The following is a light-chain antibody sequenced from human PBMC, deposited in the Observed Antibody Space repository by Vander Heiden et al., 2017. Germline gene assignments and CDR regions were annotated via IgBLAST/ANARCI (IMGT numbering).Light chain of an antibody. CDR1: SSNIGNNA. V-gene: IGLV1-36*01. J-gene: IGLJ2*01. Sequence: QSLLTQPPSVSAAPRHRVTMPCSGSSSNIGNNAVNWYQKLPGKAPKLLIYYDDLLPSGVSDRFSGSKSGTSASLAISGIQADEEADYYCAAWDDSLNGPVFGGGTKLTVL. CDR2: YDD. CDR3: AAWDDSLNGPV.